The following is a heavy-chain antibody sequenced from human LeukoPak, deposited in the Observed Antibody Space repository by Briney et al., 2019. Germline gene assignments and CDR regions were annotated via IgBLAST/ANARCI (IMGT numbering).Heavy chain of an antibody. CDR2: ISGSGATT. CDR1: GFTFSSYV. D-gene: IGHD1/OR15-1a*01. J-gene: IGHJ4*02. V-gene: IGHV3-23*01. Sequence: GGSLRLSCAASGFTFSSYVMTWVRQAPGKGLEWVSAISGSGATTYYADSVKGRFTISRDNSKNTMYLQMNSLSAADTAVYYCAKRVSGTTFYWGQGTLVTVSS. CDR3: AKRVSGTTFY.